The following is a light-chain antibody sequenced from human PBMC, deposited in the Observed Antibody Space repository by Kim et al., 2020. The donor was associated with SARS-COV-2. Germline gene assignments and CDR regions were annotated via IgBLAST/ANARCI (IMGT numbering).Light chain of an antibody. CDR3: HQYGRSSWK. Sequence: QGERANLCCRASQSITSNYLAGFQQKPGQTPRHLNYEASKRATDIPDRFSGSGSGTDFTLTSSRLEPEDLAVYYCHQYGRSSWKFGQGTKVDIK. V-gene: IGKV3-20*01. CDR2: EAS. CDR1: QSITSNY. J-gene: IGKJ1*01.